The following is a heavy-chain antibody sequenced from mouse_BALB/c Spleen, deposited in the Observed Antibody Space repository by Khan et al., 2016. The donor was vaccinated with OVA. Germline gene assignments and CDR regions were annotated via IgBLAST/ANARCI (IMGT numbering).Heavy chain of an antibody. D-gene: IGHD1-1*01. J-gene: IGHJ2*01. CDR3: ARSVTITTVVATDFDY. CDR2: ISYSDRT. Sequence: EVQLQESGPGLVKPSQSLSLTCTVTGYSITSDYAWNWIRQFPGNKLEWMGYISYSDRTRYNPSLKSRISITRDTSKNQFFLQLNSVTTEDTATYYCARSVTITTVVATDFDYWGQGTTLTVSS. V-gene: IGHV3-2*02. CDR1: GYSITSDYA.